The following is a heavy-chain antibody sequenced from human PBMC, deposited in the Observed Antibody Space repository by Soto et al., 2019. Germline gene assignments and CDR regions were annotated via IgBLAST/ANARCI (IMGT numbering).Heavy chain of an antibody. J-gene: IGHJ4*02. D-gene: IGHD6-19*01. CDR3: ARDSSAWPNYFDS. CDR2: FSGRSGDT. CDR1: GFSISTHA. Sequence: PGGSLRLSCVASGFSISTHALTWVRQAPGKGLEWVSSFSGRSGDTYYAASVKGRFTISGGSSKNTVILQMNNLRADDTALYYCARDSSAWPNYFDSWGQGIQVTVSS. V-gene: IGHV3-23*01.